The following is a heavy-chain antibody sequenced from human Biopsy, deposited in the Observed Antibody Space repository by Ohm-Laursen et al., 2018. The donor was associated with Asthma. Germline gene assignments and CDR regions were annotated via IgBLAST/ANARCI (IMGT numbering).Heavy chain of an antibody. J-gene: IGHJ5*02. CDR1: GFTFSNSG. Sequence: SLRLSCTASGFTFSNSGMHWVRQAPGKGLEWVAVIWFDGSNKYYVDSVRGRFTISRDNSKNTLYMQMNSLRAEDTAVYYCATDRFAGYSTSWYRGFWFDPWGQGTLVTVSS. CDR2: IWFDGSNK. D-gene: IGHD6-13*01. CDR3: ATDRFAGYSTSWYRGFWFDP. V-gene: IGHV3-33*01.